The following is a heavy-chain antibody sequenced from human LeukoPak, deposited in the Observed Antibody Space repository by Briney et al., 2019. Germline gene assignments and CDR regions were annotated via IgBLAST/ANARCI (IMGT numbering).Heavy chain of an antibody. CDR1: GFTFSSYS. CDR2: ISSSSSTI. CDR3: ARSDCSSTSCSSKGGYYNYYMDV. V-gene: IGHV3-48*04. J-gene: IGHJ6*03. D-gene: IGHD2-2*01. Sequence: GGSLRLSCAASGFTFSSYSMNWVRRAPGKGLEWVSYISSSSSTIYYADSVKGRFTISRDNAKNSLYLQMNSLRAGDTAVYYCARSDCSSTSCSSKGGYYNYYMDVWGKGSTVTVSS.